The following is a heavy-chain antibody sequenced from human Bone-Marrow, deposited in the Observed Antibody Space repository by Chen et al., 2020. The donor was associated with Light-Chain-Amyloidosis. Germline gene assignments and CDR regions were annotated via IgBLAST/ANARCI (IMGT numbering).Heavy chain of an antibody. CDR2: IKSDADGGTT. V-gene: IGHV3-15*01. CDR3: TTDGRTDY. CDR1: GFTFSGAW. J-gene: IGHJ4*02. Sequence: EVNLVESGGGLVKPGGSLRLSCAASGFTFSGAWMSWVRQAPGKGLEWLGRIKSDADGGTTDYAAPVQGRFSISRDDSKKTLYLQVSSLKIEDTAMYYCTTDGRTDYWGQGTLVTVSS.